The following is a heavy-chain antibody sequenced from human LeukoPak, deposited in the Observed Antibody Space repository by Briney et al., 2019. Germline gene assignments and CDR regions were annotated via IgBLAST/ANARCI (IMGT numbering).Heavy chain of an antibody. D-gene: IGHD6-13*01. CDR1: GGTFSSYA. Sequence: SVKVSCKASGGTFSSYAISWVRQAPGQGLEWMGGIIPIFGTANYAQKFQGRVTITTDESTSTAYMELSSLRSEDTAVYYCASSQAYSGSWYVPSGYWGQGTLVTVSS. CDR2: IIPIFGTA. J-gene: IGHJ4*02. CDR3: ASSQAYSGSWYVPSGY. V-gene: IGHV1-69*05.